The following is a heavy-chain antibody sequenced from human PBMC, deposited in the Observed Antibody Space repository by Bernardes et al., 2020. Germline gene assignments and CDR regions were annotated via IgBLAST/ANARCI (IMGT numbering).Heavy chain of an antibody. CDR3: ARILELDCGGDCYPGVFQH. Sequence: SETLSLTCTVSGGSISSSSYYWGWIRQPPGKGLEWIGSIYYSGSTYYNPSLKSRVTISVDTSKNQFSLKLSSVTAADTAVYYCARILELDCGGDCYPGVFQHWGQGTLVTVSS. CDR2: IYYSGST. D-gene: IGHD2-21*01. J-gene: IGHJ1*01. CDR1: GGSISSSSYY. V-gene: IGHV4-39*01.